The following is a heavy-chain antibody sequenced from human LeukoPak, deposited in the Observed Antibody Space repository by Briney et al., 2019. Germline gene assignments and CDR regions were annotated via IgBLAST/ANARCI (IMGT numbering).Heavy chain of an antibody. CDR2: IYTSGST. D-gene: IGHD3-10*01. J-gene: IGHJ5*02. CDR1: GGSISSGSYC. Sequence: SETLSLTCTVSGGSISSGSYCWSWIRQPAGKGLEWIGHIYTSGSTNYNPSLRSRVTISVDTSKNQFSLKLSSVTAADTAVYYCARLRHYYGSGSYYFSTKKNCFDPWGQGTLVTVSS. CDR3: ARLRHYYGSGSYYFSTKKNCFDP. V-gene: IGHV4-61*09.